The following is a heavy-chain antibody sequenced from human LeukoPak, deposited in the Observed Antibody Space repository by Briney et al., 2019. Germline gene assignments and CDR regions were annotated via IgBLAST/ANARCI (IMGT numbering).Heavy chain of an antibody. Sequence: GGSLRLSCAASGFTFSSYGMSWVRQAPGKGLKWVSDISASGGSTYYADSVKGRFTISRDNARNSLYLQMNSLRAEDTAVYYCARDPPILTGPYYYYMDVWGKGTTVTISS. J-gene: IGHJ6*03. CDR2: ISASGGST. V-gene: IGHV3-21*01. D-gene: IGHD3-9*01. CDR1: GFTFSSYG. CDR3: ARDPPILTGPYYYYMDV.